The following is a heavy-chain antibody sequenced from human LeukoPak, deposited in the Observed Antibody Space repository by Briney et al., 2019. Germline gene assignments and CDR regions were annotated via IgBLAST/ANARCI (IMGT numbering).Heavy chain of an antibody. V-gene: IGHV4-38-2*02. CDR1: GYSISSGTY. CDR3: ARYFWSGYYYFDY. J-gene: IGHJ4*02. CDR2: IYHSGTT. D-gene: IGHD3-3*01. Sequence: SETLSLTCSVSGYSISSGTYWGCLRQPPGKGLEWVGSIYHSGTTYHNPSLKIRLTMSVDTSKNRFPLELSSVTAADTGVYSCARYFWSGYYYFDYWGQGTLVTVSS.